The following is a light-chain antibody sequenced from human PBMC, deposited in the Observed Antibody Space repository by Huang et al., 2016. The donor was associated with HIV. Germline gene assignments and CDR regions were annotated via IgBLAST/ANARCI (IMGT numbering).Light chain of an antibody. V-gene: IGKV3-15*01. Sequence: EIVMTQSPATLSVSPGERATLSCRASQSVSSNLAWYQQKPGQAPRLLIYYASTRATGIPGRFSGSGSGTEVTLTISSLQSEDSAVYYCQQYNEWPPVTFGGGTKVEIK. CDR2: YAS. J-gene: IGKJ4*01. CDR1: QSVSSN. CDR3: QQYNEWPPVT.